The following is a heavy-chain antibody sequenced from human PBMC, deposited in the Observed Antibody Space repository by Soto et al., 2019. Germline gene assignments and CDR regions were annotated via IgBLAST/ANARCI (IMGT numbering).Heavy chain of an antibody. Sequence: PGGSLRLSCAASGFTFSSSAMSWVRQAPGKGLEWVSSISASGVSTYYADSVKGRFTTSRDNSKNTLYLQVDSLRAEDTAVYYCAKSSSSWYYFDYWGQGTLVTVSS. CDR3: AKSSSSWYYFDY. V-gene: IGHV3-23*01. CDR1: GFTFSSSA. CDR2: ISASGVST. J-gene: IGHJ4*02. D-gene: IGHD6-13*01.